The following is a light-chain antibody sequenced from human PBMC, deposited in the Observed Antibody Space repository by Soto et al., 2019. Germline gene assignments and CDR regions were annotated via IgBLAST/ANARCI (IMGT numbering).Light chain of an antibody. J-gene: IGKJ1*01. CDR3: QQANSFPWT. CDR1: QGISSS. Sequence: DIQMTQSPSSVTASVGDRATITCRASQGISSSLVWYQQKPGKAPKLLIYAAASLQSGVPSRFRGSGYGTDFTLTITSLQPEDFAPYYCQQANSFPWTFGQGTKVVIK. V-gene: IGKV1-12*01. CDR2: AAA.